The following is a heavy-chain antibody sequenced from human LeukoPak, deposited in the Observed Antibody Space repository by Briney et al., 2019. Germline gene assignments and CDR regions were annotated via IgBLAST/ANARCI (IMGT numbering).Heavy chain of an antibody. CDR3: AKDCGVAGPRRCSGMDV. D-gene: IGHD3-3*01. J-gene: IGHJ6*02. V-gene: IGHV3-9*01. Sequence: PGGSLRLSCAASGFTFDDYAMHWVRQAPGKGLEWVSGISWNSGSIGYADSVKGRFTISRDNAKNSLYLQMNSLRAEDTALYYCAKDCGVAGPRRCSGMDVWGQGTTVTVSS. CDR1: GFTFDDYA. CDR2: ISWNSGSI.